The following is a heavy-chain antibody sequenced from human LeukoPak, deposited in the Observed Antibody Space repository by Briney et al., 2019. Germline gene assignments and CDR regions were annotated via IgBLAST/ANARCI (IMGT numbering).Heavy chain of an antibody. J-gene: IGHJ5*02. CDR2: ISYDGSNK. CDR3: AREGHGP. Sequence: GGSLRLSCAASGFTFSSYAMHWVRQAPGKGLEWVAVISYDGSNKYYADSVKGRFTISRDNSKNTLYLQMNSLRAEDTAVYYCAREGHGPWGQGTLVTVSS. V-gene: IGHV3-30*04. CDR1: GFTFSSYA.